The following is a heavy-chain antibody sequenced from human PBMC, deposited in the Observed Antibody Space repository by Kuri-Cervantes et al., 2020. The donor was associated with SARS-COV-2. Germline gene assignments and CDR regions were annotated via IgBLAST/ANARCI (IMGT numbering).Heavy chain of an antibody. CDR1: GFTFSDYY. V-gene: IGHV3-11*04. CDR3: ARDLRLGKSLDY. J-gene: IGHJ4*02. D-gene: IGHD7-27*01. CDR2: ISSSGSTI. Sequence: LSLTCAASGFTFSDYYMTWIRQAPGKGLEWVSYISSSGSTIYYADSVKGRFTISRDNAKNSLYLQMNSLRAEDTAVYYCARDLRLGKSLDYWGQGTLVTDSS.